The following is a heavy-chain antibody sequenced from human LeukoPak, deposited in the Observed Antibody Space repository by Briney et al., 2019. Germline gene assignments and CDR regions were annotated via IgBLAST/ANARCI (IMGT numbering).Heavy chain of an antibody. Sequence: GGSLRLSCTASGFTFSRYSMNWVRQAPGKGLEWVSSITTSSSYIYYADSVKGRFTISRDNAKNSLYLQMNSLRAEDTAVYYCAELGITMIGGVWGKGTTVTISS. V-gene: IGHV3-21*01. CDR3: AELGITMIGGV. CDR1: GFTFSRYS. D-gene: IGHD3-10*02. J-gene: IGHJ6*04. CDR2: ITTSSSYI.